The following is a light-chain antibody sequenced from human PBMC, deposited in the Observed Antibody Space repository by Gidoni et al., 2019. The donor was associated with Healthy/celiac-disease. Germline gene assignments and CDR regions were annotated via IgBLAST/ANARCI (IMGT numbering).Light chain of an antibody. V-gene: IGKV3-11*01. CDR2: DAS. Sequence: EIVLTQSPATLSLSPGERATLSCRASQSVSSYLAWYQQKPGQAPRLLIYDASNRATVIPARFSGSGSGTDFTLTISSLEPEDFAVYYCQQRSHWLGYTFGQGTKLEIK. J-gene: IGKJ2*01. CDR3: QQRSHWLGYT. CDR1: QSVSSY.